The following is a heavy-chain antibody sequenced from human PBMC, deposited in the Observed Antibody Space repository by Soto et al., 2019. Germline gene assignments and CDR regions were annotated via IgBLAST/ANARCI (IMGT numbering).Heavy chain of an antibody. CDR1: GLTFSRYA. Sequence: EVQLLESGGGLVQPGGSLRLSCAASGLTFSRYAMSWVRQAPGKGLEWVSLISGSGGNTYYADSVKGRFTISRDNSRDTLYLEMNSLRAEDTAVYYCAKVWGSIAARRNYYYYGMDVW. CDR2: ISGSGGNT. V-gene: IGHV3-23*01. J-gene: IGHJ6*01. CDR3: AKVWGSIAARRNYYYYGMDV. D-gene: IGHD6-6*01.